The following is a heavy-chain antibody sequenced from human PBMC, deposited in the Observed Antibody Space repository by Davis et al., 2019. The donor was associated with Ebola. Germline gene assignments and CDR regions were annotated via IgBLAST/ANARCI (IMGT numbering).Heavy chain of an antibody. CDR2: IDPSDSYT. J-gene: IGHJ4*02. Sequence: GESLKISCKGSGYNFTSFWITWVRQMPGKGLEWMGTIDPSDSYTNYRPSFQGHVTISVDKSISTAYLQWSSLKASDTAMYFCTRSGASSISAAYWGQGTLVTVSS. CDR3: TRSGASSISAAY. D-gene: IGHD2-2*01. V-gene: IGHV5-10-1*01. CDR1: GYNFTSFW.